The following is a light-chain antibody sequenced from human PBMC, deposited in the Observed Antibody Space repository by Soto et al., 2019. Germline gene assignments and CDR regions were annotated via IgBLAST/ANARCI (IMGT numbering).Light chain of an antibody. CDR3: QQYDSYPST. J-gene: IGKJ1*01. V-gene: IGKV1-5*01. Sequence: DIQMTQSPSTLSASVGDRVTITCRASQSISSWLAWYLQKPGKAPKLLIYEARNLESGVPSRFSGSGSGTEFTLTISSLQPDDFATYYCQQYDSYPSTFGQRTKVDI. CDR1: QSISSW. CDR2: EAR.